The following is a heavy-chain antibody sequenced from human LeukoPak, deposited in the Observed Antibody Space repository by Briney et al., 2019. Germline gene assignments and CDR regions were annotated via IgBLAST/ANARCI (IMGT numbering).Heavy chain of an antibody. D-gene: IGHD6-13*01. CDR3: ARIAAPKADAFDI. CDR2: IIPILGIA. J-gene: IGHJ3*02. V-gene: IGHV1-69*04. CDR1: GYTFTSYD. Sequence: ASVKVSCKASGYTFTSYDINWVRQAPGQGLEWMGRIIPILGIANYAQKFQGRVTITADKSTSTAYMELSSLRSEDTAVYYCARIAAPKADAFDIWGQGTMVTVSS.